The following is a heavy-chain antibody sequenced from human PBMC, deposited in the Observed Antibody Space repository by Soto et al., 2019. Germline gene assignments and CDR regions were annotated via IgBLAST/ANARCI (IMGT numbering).Heavy chain of an antibody. CDR1: GGSISSSSYY. CDR2: IYYSGST. CDR3: ARSIAVAGTPAYYFDY. J-gene: IGHJ4*02. Sequence: SETLSLTCTVSGGSISSSSYYLGWIRQPPGKGLEWIGSIYYSGSTYYNPSLKSRVTISVDTSKNQFSLKLSSVTAADTAVYYCARSIAVAGTPAYYFDYWGQGTLVTVSS. V-gene: IGHV4-39*01. D-gene: IGHD6-19*01.